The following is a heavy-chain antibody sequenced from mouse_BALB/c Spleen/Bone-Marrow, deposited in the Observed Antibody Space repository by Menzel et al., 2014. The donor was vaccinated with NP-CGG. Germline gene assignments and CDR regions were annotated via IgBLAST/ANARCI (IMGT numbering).Heavy chain of an antibody. CDR3: ARSEGIYYYGSSYALDY. Sequence: LVKTGASVKISCKASDYSFTDYYMHWVKQTHGKSLEWIGYISCYNGATSYNQKFKGKATFTVDTSSSTAYMQFSSLTSEVSAVYYCARSEGIYYYGSSYALDYWGQGTSVTVSS. CDR2: ISCYNGAT. J-gene: IGHJ4*01. V-gene: IGHV1S34*01. CDR1: DYSFTDYY. D-gene: IGHD1-1*01.